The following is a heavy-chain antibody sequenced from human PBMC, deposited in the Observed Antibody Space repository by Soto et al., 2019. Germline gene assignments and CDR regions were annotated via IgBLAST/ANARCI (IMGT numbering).Heavy chain of an antibody. CDR2: INPNSGGT. D-gene: IGHD3-22*01. Sequence: GASVKVSCKASGYTFTSYYMHWVRQAPGQGLEWMGIINPNSGGTNYAQKFQGWVTMTRDTSTSTAYMELSRLRSDDTAVYYCARRGTYYYDSSGYYNNYYYGMDVWGQGTTVTVSS. J-gene: IGHJ6*02. CDR3: ARRGTYYYDSSGYYNNYYYGMDV. CDR1: GYTFTSYY. V-gene: IGHV1-2*04.